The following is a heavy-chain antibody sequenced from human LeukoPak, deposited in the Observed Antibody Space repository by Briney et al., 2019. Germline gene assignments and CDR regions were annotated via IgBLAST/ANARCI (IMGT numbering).Heavy chain of an antibody. J-gene: IGHJ5*02. CDR2: IYYSGST. CDR1: GGSISSGGYS. CDR3: ARGADIVVVPAAKPPFDP. V-gene: IGHV4-31*03. Sequence: SETLSLTCTVSGGSISSGGYSWSWIRQHPGKGLEWIGYIYYSGSTYYNPSLKSRVTISVDTSKNQFSLKLSSVTAADTAVYYCARGADIVVVPAAKPPFDPWGQGTLVTVSS. D-gene: IGHD2-2*01.